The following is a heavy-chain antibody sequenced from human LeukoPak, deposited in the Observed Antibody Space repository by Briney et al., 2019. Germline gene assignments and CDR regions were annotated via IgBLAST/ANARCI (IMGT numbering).Heavy chain of an antibody. V-gene: IGHV1-46*01. CDR1: GYTFTSYY. J-gene: IGHJ4*02. Sequence: ASVKVSCKASGYTFTSYYMHWVRQAPGQGLEWMGIINPSGGSTSYAQKFQGRVTITADESTSTAYMELSSLRSEDTAVYYCARDGYGGNSIDYWGQGTLVTVSS. CDR2: INPSGGST. D-gene: IGHD4-23*01. CDR3: ARDGYGGNSIDY.